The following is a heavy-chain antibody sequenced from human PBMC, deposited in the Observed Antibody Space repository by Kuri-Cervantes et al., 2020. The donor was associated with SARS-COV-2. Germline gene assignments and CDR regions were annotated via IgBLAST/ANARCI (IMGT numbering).Heavy chain of an antibody. D-gene: IGHD3-22*01. V-gene: IGHV3-23*03. CDR2: IYSGGSST. CDR3: AKDQYYYDSRTAFDY. CDR1: GFTFSSYA. J-gene: IGHJ4*02. Sequence: GGSLRLSCAASGFTFSSYAMSWVRQAPGKGLEWVSVIYSGGSSTYCADSVKGRFTISRDNSKNTLYLQMNSLRAEDTAVYYCAKDQYYYDSRTAFDYWGQGTLVTVSS.